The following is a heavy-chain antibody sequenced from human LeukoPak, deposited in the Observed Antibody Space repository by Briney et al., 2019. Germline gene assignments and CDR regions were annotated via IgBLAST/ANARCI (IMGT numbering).Heavy chain of an antibody. CDR3: AKDLRRALFIVVVPAACWFDP. CDR2: IVVGSGNT. J-gene: IGHJ5*02. D-gene: IGHD2-2*01. Sequence: SVKVSCKASGFTFTSSAMQWVRQARGQRLEWIGWIVVGSGNTNYAQKFQERVTITRDMSTSTAYMELSSLRSEDTAVYYCAKDLRRALFIVVVPAACWFDPWGQGTLVTVSS. V-gene: IGHV1-58*02. CDR1: GFTFTSSA.